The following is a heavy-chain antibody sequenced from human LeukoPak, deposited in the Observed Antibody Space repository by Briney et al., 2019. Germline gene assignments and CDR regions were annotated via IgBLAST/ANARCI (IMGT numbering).Heavy chain of an antibody. CDR1: GFTFSTSV. CDR3: ARDVAYYYDSSGWDN. J-gene: IGHJ4*02. Sequence: GGSLRLSCAASGFTFSTSVMHWVRQAPGKGLVWVSRINTDGSSTSYADSVKGRFTISRDNAKNTLYLQMNSLRVEDTAVYYCARDVAYYYDSSGWDNWGQGTLVTVSS. CDR2: INTDGSST. V-gene: IGHV3-74*01. D-gene: IGHD3-22*01.